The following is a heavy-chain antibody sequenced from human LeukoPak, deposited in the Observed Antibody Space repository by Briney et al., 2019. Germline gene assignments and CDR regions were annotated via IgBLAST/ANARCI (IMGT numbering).Heavy chain of an antibody. V-gene: IGHV3-7*01. CDR1: GFTFSSYW. CDR3: ARDLSGVTGYTYGRGIDY. D-gene: IGHD5-18*01. J-gene: IGHJ4*02. Sequence: GGSLRLSCTASGFTFSSYWMSWVRQAPGKGLEWVANTKKDGSEKYYVDSVKGRFTISRDNVKTSLYLKMNSLRAANTAVYYCARDLSGVTGYTYGRGIDYWGQGTLVTVSS. CDR2: TKKDGSEK.